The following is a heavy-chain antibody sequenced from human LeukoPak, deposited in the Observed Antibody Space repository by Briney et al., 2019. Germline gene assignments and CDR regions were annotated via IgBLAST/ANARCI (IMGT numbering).Heavy chain of an antibody. V-gene: IGHV3-23*01. CDR1: GFTFSSYA. Sequence: GGSLRLSCAASGFTFSSYAMSWVRQAPGKGLERVSAISDSGGSTNYADSVKGRFTISRENSKNTLYLQMNSLKAEDTAVYYCAKGRPGGAVLAAYFDYWGQGTLLTVSS. J-gene: IGHJ4*02. CDR2: ISDSGGST. CDR3: AKGRPGGAVLAAYFDY. D-gene: IGHD2/OR15-2a*01.